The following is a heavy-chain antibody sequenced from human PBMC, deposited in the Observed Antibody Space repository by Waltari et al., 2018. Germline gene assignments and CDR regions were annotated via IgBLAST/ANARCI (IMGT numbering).Heavy chain of an antibody. V-gene: IGHV3-7*04. CDR2: IKQDGGEK. CDR1: GFTFSNSW. D-gene: IGHD2-21*02. Sequence: EVQLVESGGGLVQPGGSLRLSCSGSGFTFSNSWMSWVRQAPGKGLEWVASIKQDGGEKYYVDSMKGRFTISRDNDNNSLFLQMDSLRVEDMAVYYCARGVTTVECWGQGALVTVSS. CDR3: ARGVTTVEC. J-gene: IGHJ4*02.